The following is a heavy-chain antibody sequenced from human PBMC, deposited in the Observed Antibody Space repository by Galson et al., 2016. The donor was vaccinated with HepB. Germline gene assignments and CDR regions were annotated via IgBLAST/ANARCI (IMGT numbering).Heavy chain of an antibody. CDR1: GFTFSRSW. Sequence: SLRLSCAASGFTFSRSWLIWVRQAPGKGLEWVASINQDGSEIYYVDSVKGRFTISRDNAKNSLYLQINSLRAEDTAVFYCATDRGPNTFDYWGQGTLVTVSS. CDR3: ATDRGPNTFDY. V-gene: IGHV3-7*01. J-gene: IGHJ4*02. D-gene: IGHD3-10*01. CDR2: INQDGSEI.